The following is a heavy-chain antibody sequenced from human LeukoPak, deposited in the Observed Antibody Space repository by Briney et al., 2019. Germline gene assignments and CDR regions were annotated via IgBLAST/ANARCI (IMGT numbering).Heavy chain of an antibody. V-gene: IGHV3-21*01. Sequence: GGSLRLSCAASGFTFGSYSMNWVRQAPGKGLEWVSSISSSSSYIYYADSVKGRFTISRDNAKNSLYLQMNSLRAEDTAVYYCARAPPGIFLVGATGRVGAFDIWGQGTMVTVSS. J-gene: IGHJ3*02. CDR1: GFTFGSYS. CDR3: ARAPPGIFLVGATGRVGAFDI. CDR2: ISSSSSYI. D-gene: IGHD1-26*01.